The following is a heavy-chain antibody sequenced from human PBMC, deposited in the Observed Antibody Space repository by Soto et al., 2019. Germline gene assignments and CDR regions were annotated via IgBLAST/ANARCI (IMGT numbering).Heavy chain of an antibody. D-gene: IGHD3-3*01. V-gene: IGHV4-31*03. Sequence: SEPLSLTCTISAGSISTGGYYWSWILQHPGKGLEWIGYIYYSGTTYYNPSIKSRVTISVDTSKNQFSLNLSSVTAADTAVYYCARSSITIFGVFTYYFDYWGQGTLVTVSS. CDR3: ARSSITIFGVFTYYFDY. J-gene: IGHJ4*02. CDR2: IYYSGTT. CDR1: AGSISTGGYY.